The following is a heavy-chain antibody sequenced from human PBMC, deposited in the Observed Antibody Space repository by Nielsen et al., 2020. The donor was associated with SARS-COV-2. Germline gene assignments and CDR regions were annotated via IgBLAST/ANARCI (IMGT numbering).Heavy chain of an antibody. Sequence: SVKVSCKASGGTFSSYAISWVRQAPGQGLEWMGGIIPIFGTANYAQKFQGRVTITADKSTSTAYMELSSLGSEDTAVYYCARGGWRYSGYDATNCYHYYGMDVWGQGTTVTVSS. J-gene: IGHJ6*02. D-gene: IGHD5-12*01. CDR3: ARGGWRYSGYDATNCYHYYGMDV. CDR1: GGTFSSYA. V-gene: IGHV1-69*06. CDR2: IIPIFGTA.